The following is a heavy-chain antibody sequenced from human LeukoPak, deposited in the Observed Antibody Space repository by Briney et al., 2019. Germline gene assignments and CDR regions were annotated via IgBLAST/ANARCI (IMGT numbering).Heavy chain of an antibody. Sequence: GRSLRLSCAASGFTFSSYAMHWVRQAPGKGLEWVAVISYDGSNKYYADSVRGRFTISRDNSKNTLYLQMNSLRAEDTAVYYCAKDIELLWFGESSQGYFDYWGQGTLVTVSS. J-gene: IGHJ4*02. CDR1: GFTFSSYA. V-gene: IGHV3-30*18. CDR3: AKDIELLWFGESSQGYFDY. CDR2: ISYDGSNK. D-gene: IGHD3-10*01.